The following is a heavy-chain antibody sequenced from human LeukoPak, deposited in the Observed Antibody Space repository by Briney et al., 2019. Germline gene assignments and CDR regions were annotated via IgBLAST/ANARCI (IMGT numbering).Heavy chain of an antibody. CDR1: GHTFTGYY. CDR3: ANHGLLNYYYMDV. Sequence: ASVKVSCKASGHTFTGYYLHWVRQAPGQGLEWMGWINPNSGDTNYAQKFQGRVTMTIDRSISTTYMELSRLRSDDTALYYCANHGLLNYYYMDVWGKGTTVTVSS. CDR2: INPNSGDT. D-gene: IGHD1-26*01. V-gene: IGHV1-2*02. J-gene: IGHJ6*03.